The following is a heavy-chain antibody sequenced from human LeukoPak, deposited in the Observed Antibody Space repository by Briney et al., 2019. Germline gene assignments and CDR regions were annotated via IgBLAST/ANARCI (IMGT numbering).Heavy chain of an antibody. CDR1: RGSISSTDYY. J-gene: IGHJ3*01. V-gene: IGHV4-39*01. Sequence: PSETLSLTCTVSRGSISSTDYYWGWLRQPPGKGLEWIGSVYYNGNTYKNPSLQSRVTLVIDTSKNMFSLSLSSVTAADTAVYFCARRGDSSSSEIDTFHVWGQGTMVIVSS. CDR3: ARRGDSSSSEIDTFHV. D-gene: IGHD6-6*01. CDR2: VYYNGNT.